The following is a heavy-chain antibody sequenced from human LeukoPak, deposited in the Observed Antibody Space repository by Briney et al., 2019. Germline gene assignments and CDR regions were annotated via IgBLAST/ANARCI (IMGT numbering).Heavy chain of an antibody. V-gene: IGHV4-59*01. CDR1: GGSMNSYH. CDR2: IYSSGSA. CDR3: ARFDSSGFRAFDY. D-gene: IGHD3-22*01. J-gene: IGHJ4*02. Sequence: SETLSLTCTVSGGSMNSYHGNWIRQPPGKGLEWIGSIYSSGSANYNYSLKSRVTISLDTSKNQFSLKLSSVTAADTAVYYCARFDSSGFRAFDYWGQGSLVTVSS.